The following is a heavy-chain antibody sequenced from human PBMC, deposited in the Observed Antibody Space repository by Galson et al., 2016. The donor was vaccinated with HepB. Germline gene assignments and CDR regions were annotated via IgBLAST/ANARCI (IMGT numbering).Heavy chain of an antibody. CDR2: INPSGGST. D-gene: IGHD5-24*01. J-gene: IGHJ4*02. Sequence: SCKASGYTFTNYYMHWVRQAPGQGLEWMGIINPSGGSTSYAQKFQGRVTMTRDTSTSTVYMELSSLRSEDTAVYYCARDPPGEETATITGFDYWGQGTLVTVSS. CDR1: GYTFTNYY. CDR3: ARDPPGEETATITGFDY. V-gene: IGHV1-46*01.